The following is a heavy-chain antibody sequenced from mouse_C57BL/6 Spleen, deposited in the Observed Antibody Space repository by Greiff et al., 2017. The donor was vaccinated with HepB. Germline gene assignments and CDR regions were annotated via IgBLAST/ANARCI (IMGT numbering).Heavy chain of an antibody. CDR2: IDPETGGT. J-gene: IGHJ2*01. D-gene: IGHD1-1*01. V-gene: IGHV1-15*01. Sequence: VQLQQSGAELVRPGASVTLSCKASGYTFTDYEMHWVKQTPVHGLEWIGAIDPETGGTAYNQKFKGKAILTADKSSSKAYMELRSLTSEDSAVYYCTRTTVVATGYFDYWGQGTTLTVSS. CDR3: TRTTVVATGYFDY. CDR1: GYTFTDYE.